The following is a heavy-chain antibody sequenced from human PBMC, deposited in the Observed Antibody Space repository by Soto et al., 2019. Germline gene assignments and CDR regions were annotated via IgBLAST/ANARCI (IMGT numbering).Heavy chain of an antibody. V-gene: IGHV3-23*01. CDR2: ISGSGGST. D-gene: IGHD2-15*01. Sequence: PGGSLRLSCAASGFTFSSYAMSWVRQAPGKGLEWVSAISGSGGSTYYADSVKGRFTISRDNSKNTLYLQMNSLRAEDTAVYYCAKYSVYYRGFMAATVYYYMDVWGKGTTVTVSS. J-gene: IGHJ6*03. CDR1: GFTFSSYA. CDR3: AKYSVYYRGFMAATVYYYMDV.